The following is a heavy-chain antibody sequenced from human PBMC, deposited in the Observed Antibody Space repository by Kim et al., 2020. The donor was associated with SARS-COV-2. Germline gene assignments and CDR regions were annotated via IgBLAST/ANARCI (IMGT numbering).Heavy chain of an antibody. CDR1: GFTFSSFE. Sequence: GGSLRLSCAASGFTFSSFEMHWVRQAPEKGLEWISYISSRSVGTKYADSVRGRFTISRDNAKNSLYLQMNNVRAEDTAVYYCARGGVVIATPDWGQGTLVTVSA. CDR2: ISSRSVGT. CDR3: ARGGVVIATPD. D-gene: IGHD2-21*01. J-gene: IGHJ4*02. V-gene: IGHV3-48*03.